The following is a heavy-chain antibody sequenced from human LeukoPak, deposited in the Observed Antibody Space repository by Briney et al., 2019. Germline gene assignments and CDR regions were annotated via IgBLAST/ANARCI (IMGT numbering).Heavy chain of an antibody. J-gene: IGHJ5*02. Sequence: SQTLSLTCAISGDSVSSNSAAWNWIRQSPWRGLEWLGRTYYRSKWYNDYAVSVKSRITINPDTSKNQFSLQLNSVTPEDTAVYYCARDLLGYCSGGSCQWDLFDPWGQGTLVTVSS. D-gene: IGHD2-15*01. CDR3: ARDLLGYCSGGSCQWDLFDP. CDR2: TYYRSKWYN. CDR1: GDSVSSNSAA. V-gene: IGHV6-1*01.